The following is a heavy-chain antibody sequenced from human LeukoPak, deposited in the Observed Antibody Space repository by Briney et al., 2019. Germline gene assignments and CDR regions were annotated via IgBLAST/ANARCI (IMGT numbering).Heavy chain of an antibody. Sequence: PSETLSLTCTVSGGSISSYYGSWIRHPPGKGREWSGYTYYSGSTNYNPSLKSRVIISVDTSKNQFSLKLSSVTAADSAVYYCARSLLRYFDWLLGYWGQGTLVTVPS. D-gene: IGHD3-9*01. V-gene: IGHV4-59*01. J-gene: IGHJ4*02. CDR1: GGSISSYY. CDR3: ARSLLRYFDWLLGY. CDR2: TYYSGST.